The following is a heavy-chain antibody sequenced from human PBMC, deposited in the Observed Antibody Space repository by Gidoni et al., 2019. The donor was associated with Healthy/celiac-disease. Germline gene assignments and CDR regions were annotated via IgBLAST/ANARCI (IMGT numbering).Heavy chain of an antibody. Sequence: QVQLQQWGAGLLKPSETLSLPCAVYGGSFSGYYWSWIRQPPGKGLEWIGEINHSGSTNYNPSLKSRVTISVDTSKNQFSLKLSSVTAADTDVYYCERVGRYYGSGTYYFDYWGQGTLVTVSS. CDR2: INHSGST. CDR3: ERVGRYYGSGTYYFDY. CDR1: GGSFSGYY. V-gene: IGHV4-34*01. D-gene: IGHD3-10*01. J-gene: IGHJ4*02.